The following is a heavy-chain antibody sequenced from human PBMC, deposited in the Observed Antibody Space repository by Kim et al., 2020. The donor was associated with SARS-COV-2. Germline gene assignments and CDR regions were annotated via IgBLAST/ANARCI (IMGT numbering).Heavy chain of an antibody. D-gene: IGHD1-1*01. Sequence: GGSLRLSCAASGFTFSSYGMHWVRQAPGKGLEWVAVISYDGSNKYYADSVKGRFTISRDNSKNTLYLQMNSLRAEDTAVYYCAKDLRERRYYYYYYGMDVWGQGTTVTVSS. J-gene: IGHJ6*02. V-gene: IGHV3-30*18. CDR1: GFTFSSYG. CDR2: ISYDGSNK. CDR3: AKDLRERRYYYYYYGMDV.